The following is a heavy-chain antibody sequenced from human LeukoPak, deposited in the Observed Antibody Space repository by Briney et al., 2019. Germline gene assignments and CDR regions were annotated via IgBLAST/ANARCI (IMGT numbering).Heavy chain of an antibody. J-gene: IGHJ6*03. CDR3: ARASGYCSSTSCYNTPYYYYYYYMDV. CDR1: GYTFTSYD. CDR2: MNPNSGNT. Sequence: ASVKVSCKASGYTFTSYDINWVRQATGQGLEWMGRMNPNSGNTGYAQKFQGRVTITRNTSISTAYMELSSLRSEDTAVYYCARASGYCSSTSCYNTPYYYYYYYMDVWGKGTTVTVSS. D-gene: IGHD2-2*02. V-gene: IGHV1-8*03.